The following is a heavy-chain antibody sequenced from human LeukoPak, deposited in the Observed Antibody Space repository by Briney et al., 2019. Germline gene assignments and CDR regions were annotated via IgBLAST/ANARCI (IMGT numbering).Heavy chain of an antibody. Sequence: ASVKVSCKASGYTFTGYYMHWVRQAPGQGLEWMGWINPNSGGTNYAQKFQGRVTMTRDTSISTAYMELSRLRSDDRAVYYCARGGWAVTTWFDYWGQGTLVTVSS. CDR2: INPNSGGT. V-gene: IGHV1-2*02. J-gene: IGHJ4*02. D-gene: IGHD4-17*01. CDR1: GYTFTGYY. CDR3: ARGGWAVTTWFDY.